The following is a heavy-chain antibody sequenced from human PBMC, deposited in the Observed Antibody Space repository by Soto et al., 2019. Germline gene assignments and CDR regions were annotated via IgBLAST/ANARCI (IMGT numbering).Heavy chain of an antibody. V-gene: IGHV4-59*01. Sequence: SETLSLTCTVSGGSISSYYWSWIRQPPGKGLEWIGYIYYSGSTNYNPSLKSRVTISVDTSKNQFSLKLSSVTAEDTAVYCCASLQSWDWYFDLWGRGTLVTVSS. CDR1: GGSISSYY. D-gene: IGHD3-16*01. J-gene: IGHJ2*01. CDR3: ASLQSWDWYFDL. CDR2: IYYSGST.